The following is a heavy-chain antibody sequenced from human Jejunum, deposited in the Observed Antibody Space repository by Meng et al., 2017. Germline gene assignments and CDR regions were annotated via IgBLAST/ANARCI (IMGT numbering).Heavy chain of an antibody. CDR2: TRNKANSYTT. CDR1: GLAVSSNY. Sequence: VRMVGTGVGVIQQGGSLRLSCAASGLAVSSNYMSWVRQAPGKGLEWVGRTRNKANSYTTDYAASVKGRFTISRDDSKNSLYLQMNSLKTEDTAVYYCARDGRSGSYFDSWGQGTLVTVSS. CDR3: ARDGRSGSYFDS. V-gene: IGHV3-72*01. J-gene: IGHJ4*02. D-gene: IGHD1-26*01.